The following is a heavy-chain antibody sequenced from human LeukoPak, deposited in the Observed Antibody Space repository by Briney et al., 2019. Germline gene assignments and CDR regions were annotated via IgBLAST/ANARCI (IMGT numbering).Heavy chain of an antibody. CDR3: AKARWLPLMMFDP. V-gene: IGHV3-43*02. CDR2: ISGDGART. Sequence: GGSLRLSCAASGFTLDDFAMHWVRQAPGKGLEWVSLISGDGARTYYADSVKGRFTISRDNNKNSLYLQMNSLRTEDTALYYCAKARWLPLMMFDPWGQGTRVTVSS. J-gene: IGHJ5*02. CDR1: GFTLDDFA. D-gene: IGHD5-24*01.